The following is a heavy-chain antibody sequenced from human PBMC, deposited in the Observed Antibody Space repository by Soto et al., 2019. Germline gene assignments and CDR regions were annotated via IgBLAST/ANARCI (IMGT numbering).Heavy chain of an antibody. CDR3: ARAAV. J-gene: IGHJ6*02. CDR2: IKQDGSEQ. Sequence: EVQLVESGGGLVHPGGSLRLSCAASGFTFSGYWMSWVRQAPGKGLEWVANIKQDGSEQFYVDSVKGRFTISRDNAKNSLYLQMNSLRAEDTAVYYCARAAVWGQGTTVTVSS. V-gene: IGHV3-7*05. CDR1: GFTFSGYW.